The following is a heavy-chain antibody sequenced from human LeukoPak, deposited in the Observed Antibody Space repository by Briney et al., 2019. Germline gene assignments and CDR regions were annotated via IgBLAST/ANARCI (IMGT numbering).Heavy chain of an antibody. J-gene: IGHJ3*02. V-gene: IGHV3-30*18. Sequence: GGSLRLSCAASGFTFSSYGMHWVRQAPGKGLEWVAVISYDGNNKYYADSVKGRFTISRDNSKNTLYLQMNSLRAEDTAVYYCAKDLWYYDSSGYYWVGRDAFDIWGQGTMVTVSS. CDR1: GFTFSSYG. D-gene: IGHD3-22*01. CDR3: AKDLWYYDSSGYYWVGRDAFDI. CDR2: ISYDGNNK.